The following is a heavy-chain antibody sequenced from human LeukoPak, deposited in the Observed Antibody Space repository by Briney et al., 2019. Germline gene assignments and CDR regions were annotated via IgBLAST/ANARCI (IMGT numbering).Heavy chain of an antibody. Sequence: TSETLSLTCTVSGGSISSYYWSWVRQPAGKGLEWIGRIYSTGRSDYNPSLKSRITMSVDTSKNQFSLKLSSVTAADTAVYYCARTRWLLRYDAFDIWGQGTMVTVSS. CDR3: ARTRWLLRYDAFDI. V-gene: IGHV4-4*07. CDR2: IYSTGRS. D-gene: IGHD3-22*01. CDR1: GGSISSYY. J-gene: IGHJ3*02.